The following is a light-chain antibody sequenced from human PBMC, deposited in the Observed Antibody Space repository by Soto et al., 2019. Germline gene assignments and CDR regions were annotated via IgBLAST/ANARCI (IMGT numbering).Light chain of an antibody. CDR3: HQYRSSPLT. J-gene: IGKJ1*01. CDR2: VAS. CDR1: QIVAYSH. Sequence: ENVLTQTPDTLSLSLGETATLSCRASQIVAYSHLAWYQQKPGQAPRLLISVASSRAIGIPDRFSGSGSGTDFTLTISKLAPEDSAMYYCHQYRSSPLTFGQGTKVEI. V-gene: IGKV3-20*01.